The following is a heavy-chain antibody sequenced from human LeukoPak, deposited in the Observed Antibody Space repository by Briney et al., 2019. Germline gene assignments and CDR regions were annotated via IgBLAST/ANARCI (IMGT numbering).Heavy chain of an antibody. V-gene: IGHV3-23*01. CDR3: ARGRSVRWLPMAGMSY. CDR1: GFTFSSYA. Sequence: PGGSLRLSCAASGFTFSSYAMSWVRQAPGKGLEWVSAISGSGGSTYYADSVKGRFTISRDNAKNTLYLQMNSLRAEDTAVYYCARGRSVRWLPMAGMSYWGQGTLVTVSS. D-gene: IGHD5-24*01. J-gene: IGHJ4*02. CDR2: ISGSGGST.